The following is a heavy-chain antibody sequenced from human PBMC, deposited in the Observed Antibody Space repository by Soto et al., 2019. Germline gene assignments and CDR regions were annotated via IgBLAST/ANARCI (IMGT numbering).Heavy chain of an antibody. CDR2: ISGSAVSR. CDR1: GFTFSSNA. D-gene: IGHD3-16*01. V-gene: IGHV3-23*01. J-gene: IGHJ4*02. CDR3: AKGGGCSVSVWWGDY. Sequence: EVQLLESGGGLVQPGGSLRLSCAASGFTFSSNAMSWVRQAPGKGLEWVSAISGSAVSRYYADSVKGRFTISRDNSKNTLYLQMNSLRAEDTAVYFCAKGGGCSVSVWWGDYWGQGTLVTVSS.